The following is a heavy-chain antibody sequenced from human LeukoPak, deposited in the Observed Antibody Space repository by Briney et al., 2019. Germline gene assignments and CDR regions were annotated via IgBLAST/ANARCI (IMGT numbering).Heavy chain of an antibody. CDR2: IYTSGST. CDR1: GGSISSSTFY. Sequence: SETLSLTCTVSGGSISSSTFYWGWIRQPPGKGLEWIGRIYTSGSTNYNPSLKSRVTISVDTSKNQFSLKLSSVTAADTAVYYCARATMVRGVIFDYWGQGTLVTVSS. V-gene: IGHV4-61*02. D-gene: IGHD3-10*01. J-gene: IGHJ4*02. CDR3: ARATMVRGVIFDY.